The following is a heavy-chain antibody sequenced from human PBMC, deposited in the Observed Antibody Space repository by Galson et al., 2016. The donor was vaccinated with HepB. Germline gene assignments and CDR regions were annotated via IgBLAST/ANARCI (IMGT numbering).Heavy chain of an antibody. Sequence: SETLSLTCTVSGGSISSSTYYWGWIRQPPGKGLEWIGNIYYSGSTYYNPSLKSRVTMSVDTSKNQFSLKLSSVTAADTAVYYCAKIDTVMVVGYWGQGTLVTVSS. CDR2: IYYSGST. J-gene: IGHJ4*02. V-gene: IGHV4-39*07. CDR3: AKIDTVMVVGY. CDR1: GGSISSSTYY. D-gene: IGHD5-18*01.